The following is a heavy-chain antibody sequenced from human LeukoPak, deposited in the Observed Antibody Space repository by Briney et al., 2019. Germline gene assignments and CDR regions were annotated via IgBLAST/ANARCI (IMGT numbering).Heavy chain of an antibody. CDR1: GFTFSSYA. J-gene: IGHJ1*01. CDR3: ARDLSYSSGPGQH. D-gene: IGHD6-19*01. Sequence: PGRSLRLSCAASGFTFSSYAMHWVRQAPGKGLEWVAVISYDGSNKYYADSVKGRFTISRDNSKNTLYLQMNSLRAEDTAVYYCARDLSYSSGPGQHWGQGTLVTVPS. CDR2: ISYDGSNK. V-gene: IGHV3-30-3*01.